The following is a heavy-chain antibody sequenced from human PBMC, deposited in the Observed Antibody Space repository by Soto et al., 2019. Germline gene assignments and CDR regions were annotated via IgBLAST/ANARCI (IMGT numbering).Heavy chain of an antibody. CDR2: ISGSGGST. J-gene: IGHJ4*02. D-gene: IGHD2-15*01. CDR3: AKDAQLTPARVEYFDY. CDR1: GFTFSSYA. Sequence: GGSLRLSCAASGFTFSSYAMSWVRQAPGKGLEWVSAISGSGGSTYYADSVKGRFTISRDNSKNTLYLQMNSLRAEDTAVYYCAKDAQLTPARVEYFDYWGQGTLVTVSS. V-gene: IGHV3-23*01.